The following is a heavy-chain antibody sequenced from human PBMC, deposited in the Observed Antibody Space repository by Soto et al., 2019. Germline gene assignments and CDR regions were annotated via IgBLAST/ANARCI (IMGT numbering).Heavy chain of an antibody. CDR2: IYHSGAT. V-gene: IGHV4-31*03. J-gene: IGHJ4*02. D-gene: IGHD3-10*01. CDR3: ARVPLWGSGNYYVQY. CDR1: GGSVSSGGFY. Sequence: SETLSLTCTVSGGSVSSGGFYWTWIRLHPGKGLEWIGYIYHSGATYYNPSLKSRLTISVDTSKNQFSLNLSSVTAADTAVYYRARVPLWGSGNYYVQYWGQGSLVTVSS.